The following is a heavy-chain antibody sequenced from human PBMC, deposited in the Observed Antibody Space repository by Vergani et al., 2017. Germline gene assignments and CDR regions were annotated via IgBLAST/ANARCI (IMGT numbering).Heavy chain of an antibody. CDR2: INPNSGNT. J-gene: IGHJ5*02. CDR1: GYTFTSYD. V-gene: IGHV1-8*01. CDR3: ATYCSSTSGYLSLVGWFDP. D-gene: IGHD2-2*01. Sequence: QVQLVQSGAEVQKPGASVKVSCKASGYTFTSYDINWVRQATGQGLEWMGWINPNSGNTGYAQKFQGRVTMTGSTSISTAYMELRSVRSEDTAVYYCATYCSSTSGYLSLVGWFDPWGQGTLVTVSS.